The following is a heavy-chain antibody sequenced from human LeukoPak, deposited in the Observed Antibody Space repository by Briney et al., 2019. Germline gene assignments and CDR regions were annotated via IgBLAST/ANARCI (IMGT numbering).Heavy chain of an antibody. D-gene: IGHD4-23*01. CDR2: INPSGGST. CDR1: GYTSTSYY. Sequence: ASVKVSCKASGYTSTSYYMHWVRQAPGQGLEWMGIINPSGGSTSYAQKFQGRVTMTRDMSTSTVYMELSSLRSEDTAVYYCARDNSVEDTAWWFDPWGQGTLVTVSS. V-gene: IGHV1-46*01. CDR3: ARDNSVEDTAWWFDP. J-gene: IGHJ5*02.